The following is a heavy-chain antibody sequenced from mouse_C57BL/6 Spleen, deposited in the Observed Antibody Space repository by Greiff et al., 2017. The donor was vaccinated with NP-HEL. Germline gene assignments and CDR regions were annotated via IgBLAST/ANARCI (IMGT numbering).Heavy chain of an antibody. D-gene: IGHD2-2*01. V-gene: IGHV1-7*01. CDR3: AREARIYYGFFDY. J-gene: IGHJ2*01. CDR1: GYTFTSYW. CDR2: INPSSGYT. Sequence: VQLQQSGAELAKPGASVKLSCKASGYTFTSYWMHWVKQRPGQGLEWIGYINPSSGYTKYNQKFKDKATLTADESSSTAYMQLSSLTYEDSAVYYCAREARIYYGFFDYWGQGTTLTVSS.